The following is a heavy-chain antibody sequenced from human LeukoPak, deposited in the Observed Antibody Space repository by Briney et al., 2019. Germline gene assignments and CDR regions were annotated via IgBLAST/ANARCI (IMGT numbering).Heavy chain of an antibody. D-gene: IGHD3-16*01. CDR3: ARGFGDYFDY. J-gene: IGHJ4*02. Sequence: PGGSLRHSCAASGFMFSNYAMYWVRQAPGKGLEWVAVISYDGSNKYYADSVKGRFTISRDNAKNSLYLQMNSLRAEDTAVYYCARGFGDYFDYWGQGTLVTVSS. CDR1: GFMFSNYA. CDR2: ISYDGSNK. V-gene: IGHV3-30*04.